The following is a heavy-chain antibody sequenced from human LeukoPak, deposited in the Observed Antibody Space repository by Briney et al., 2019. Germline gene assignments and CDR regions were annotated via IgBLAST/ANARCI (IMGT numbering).Heavy chain of an antibody. CDR3: VKDFGRVRGTPDS. Sequence: GGSLRLSCSASGFVFSIYTMYWVRQAPGKGPEYVSTISGSGNGGSIYYADSVKGRFTISRVDSKSIVYLQMNGLRSEDTAVYYCVKDFGRVRGTPDSWGQGTLVTVSS. CDR2: ISGSGNGGSI. V-gene: IGHV3-64D*06. CDR1: GFVFSIYT. J-gene: IGHJ4*02. D-gene: IGHD2/OR15-2a*01.